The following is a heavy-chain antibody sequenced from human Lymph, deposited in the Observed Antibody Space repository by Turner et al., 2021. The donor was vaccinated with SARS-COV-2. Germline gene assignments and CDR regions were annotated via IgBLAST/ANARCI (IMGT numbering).Heavy chain of an antibody. J-gene: IGHJ4*02. V-gene: IGHV3-21*01. CDR1: GFTFSTYS. D-gene: IGHD4-17*01. Sequence: EVQLVASGGGLVKPGGSLRLSCAASGFTFSTYSMNWVRQGTGKGLEWISSISSSSSYIYYADSVKGRFTISRDDAKNSLYLQMNSLRAEDTAVYYCARDIPTTADYFDYWGQGTLVTVSS. CDR3: ARDIPTTADYFDY. CDR2: ISSSSSYI.